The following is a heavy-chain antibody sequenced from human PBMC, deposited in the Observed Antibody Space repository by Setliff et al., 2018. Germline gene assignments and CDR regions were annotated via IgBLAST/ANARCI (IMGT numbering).Heavy chain of an antibody. D-gene: IGHD2-15*01. CDR2: IKQDGSEK. CDR3: ARTAGSSSASGFDY. CDR1: GFTFSRYW. Sequence: GGSLRLSCVASGFTFSRYWMSWVRQAPGKGLEWVANIKQDGSEKYYVDSVKGRFTISRDNAKNSLYLQMNSLRAEDTAVYYCARTAGSSSASGFDYWGQGTLVTVSS. J-gene: IGHJ4*02. V-gene: IGHV3-7*01.